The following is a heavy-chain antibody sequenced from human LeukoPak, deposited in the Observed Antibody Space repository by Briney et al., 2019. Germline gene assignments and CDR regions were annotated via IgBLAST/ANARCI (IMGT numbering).Heavy chain of an antibody. Sequence: PGGSLSLSCATSGFTFSSFAMTWVRQAPGKGLEWVSAISGGRGSNTYYADSVKGRFTVSRDTVKNVLYLQLNSLRAEDSALYYCAAFAPSESSESIRYWGQGTLLAVSS. CDR1: GFTFSSFA. J-gene: IGHJ4*02. CDR2: ISGGRGSNT. D-gene: IGHD1-26*01. CDR3: AAFAPSESSESIRY. V-gene: IGHV3-23*01.